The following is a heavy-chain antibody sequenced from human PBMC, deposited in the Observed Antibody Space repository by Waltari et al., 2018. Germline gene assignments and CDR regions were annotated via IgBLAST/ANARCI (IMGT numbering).Heavy chain of an antibody. CDR1: VFSFSTYE. CDR3: VKGGWLDD. J-gene: IGHJ4*02. CDR2: WDKLDNR. V-gene: IGHV3-23*03. D-gene: IGHD6-19*01. Sequence: EVQLLESGGGLIEPGGSLRLPWLASVFSFSTYEMSWVRQAPGKGLEWVSVWDKLDNRHYGSSVKGRFTISRDNSRNTLYLELNNLRVEDTAKYFCVKGGWLDDWGQGTLVTVSS.